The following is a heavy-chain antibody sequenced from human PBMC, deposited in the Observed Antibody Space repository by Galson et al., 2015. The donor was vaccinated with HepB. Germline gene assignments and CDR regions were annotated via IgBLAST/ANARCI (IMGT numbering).Heavy chain of an antibody. CDR3: ARDSSPSIATPWFDAFDI. D-gene: IGHD6-13*01. CDR1: GFTFSSYA. Sequence: SLRLSCAASGFTFSSYAMHWVRQAPGKGLEWVAVISYDGSNKYYADSVKGRFTISRDNSKNTLYLQMNSLRAEDTAVYYCARDSSPSIATPWFDAFDIWGQGTMVTVSS. CDR2: ISYDGSNK. V-gene: IGHV3-30-3*01. J-gene: IGHJ3*02.